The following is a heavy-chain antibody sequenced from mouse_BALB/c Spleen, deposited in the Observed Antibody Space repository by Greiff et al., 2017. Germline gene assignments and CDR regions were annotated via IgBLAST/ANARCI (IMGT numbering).Heavy chain of an antibody. J-gene: IGHJ4*01. V-gene: IGHV5-6-5*01. D-gene: IGHD2-4*01. Sequence: EVKLVESGGGLVKPGGSLKLSCAASGFTFSSYAMSWVRQTPEKRLEWVASISSGGSTYYPDSVKGRFTISRDNARNILYLQMSSLRSEDTAMYYCAKIYYDYDEGSAMDYWGQGTSVTVSS. CDR2: ISSGGST. CDR1: GFTFSSYA. CDR3: AKIYYDYDEGSAMDY.